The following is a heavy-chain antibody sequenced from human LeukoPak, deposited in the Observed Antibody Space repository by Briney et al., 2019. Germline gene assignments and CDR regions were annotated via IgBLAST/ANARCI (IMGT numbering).Heavy chain of an antibody. V-gene: IGHV3-23*01. CDR1: GFTFSSYS. D-gene: IGHD3-3*01. Sequence: GGSLRLSCAASGFTFSSYSMNWVRRAPGKGLEWVSAISGSGGSTYYADSVKGRFTISRDNSKNTLYLQMNSLRAEDTAVYYCAKKVRFLEWLSPGYMDVWGKGTTVTVSS. CDR3: AKKVRFLEWLSPGYMDV. CDR2: ISGSGGST. J-gene: IGHJ6*03.